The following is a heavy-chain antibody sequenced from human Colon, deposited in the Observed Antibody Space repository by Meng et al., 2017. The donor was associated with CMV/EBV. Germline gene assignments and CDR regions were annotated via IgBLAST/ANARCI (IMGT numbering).Heavy chain of an antibody. CDR3: VRDLTGEEDY. D-gene: IGHD7-27*01. J-gene: IGHJ4*02. Sequence: SETLSLTCGVSGGSLARHYWSWIRQSPGKGLEWIGDINTSGRPNYNTSLKSRVTISIDTSRNQFSLNLNSVTAADTAVYYCVRDLTGEEDYWGQGNLVTVSS. CDR2: INTSGRP. V-gene: IGHV4-34*01. CDR1: GGSLARHY.